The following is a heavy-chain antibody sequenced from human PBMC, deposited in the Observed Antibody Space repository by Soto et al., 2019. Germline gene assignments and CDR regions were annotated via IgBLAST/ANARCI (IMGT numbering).Heavy chain of an antibody. V-gene: IGHV1-69*01. CDR3: AREGGYSGYDYGYYGMDV. CDR1: GGTFSSYA. D-gene: IGHD5-12*01. CDR2: IIPIFGTA. J-gene: IGHJ6*02. Sequence: QVQLVQSGAEVKKPGSSVKVSCKASGGTFSSYAISWVRQAPGQGLEWVGGIIPIFGTANYAQKFQGRVTLTADESTSTAYMELSSLRSEDTAVYYCAREGGYSGYDYGYYGMDVWGQGTTVTVSS.